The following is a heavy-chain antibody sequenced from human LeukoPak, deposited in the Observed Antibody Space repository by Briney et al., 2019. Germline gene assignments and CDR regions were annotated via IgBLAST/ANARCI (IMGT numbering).Heavy chain of an antibody. Sequence: SETLSLTCTVSGGSISSSSYYWGWIRQPPGKGLEWIGSIYYSGSTYYNPSLKSRVTISVDTSKNQFSLKLSSVTAADTAVYYCARGHEVGAPFYWGQGTLVTVSS. CDR2: IYYSGST. J-gene: IGHJ4*02. CDR3: ARGHEVGAPFY. V-gene: IGHV4-39*07. D-gene: IGHD1-26*01. CDR1: GGSISSSSYY.